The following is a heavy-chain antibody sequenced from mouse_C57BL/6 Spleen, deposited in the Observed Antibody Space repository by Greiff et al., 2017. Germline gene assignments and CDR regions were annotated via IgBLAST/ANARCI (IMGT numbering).Heavy chain of an antibody. Sequence: VQLQQPGAELVKPGASVTLSCKASGYTFTSYWMHWVKQRPGQGLEWIGMIHPNSGSTNYNEKFKSKATLTVDKSSSTAYMQLSSLTSEDSAVYYCARLLRLYFDYWGQGTTLTVSS. V-gene: IGHV1-64*01. D-gene: IGHD1-1*01. J-gene: IGHJ2*01. CDR2: IHPNSGST. CDR3: ARLLRLYFDY. CDR1: GYTFTSYW.